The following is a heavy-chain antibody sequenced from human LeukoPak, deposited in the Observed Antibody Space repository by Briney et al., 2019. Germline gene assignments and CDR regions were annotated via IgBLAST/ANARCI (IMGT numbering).Heavy chain of an antibody. V-gene: IGHV3-74*01. J-gene: IGHJ4*02. D-gene: IGHD4-17*01. CDR1: GFTFSNYW. CDR2: IRSDGDT. Sequence: GGSLRLSCAASGFTFSNYWMHWVRQAPGKGLVWVSRIRSDGDTSYADSVRGRFTISRDNSKNTLYLQMNSLRAEDTAVYYCARDARVGDPFDYWGQGTLVTVSS. CDR3: ARDARVGDPFDY.